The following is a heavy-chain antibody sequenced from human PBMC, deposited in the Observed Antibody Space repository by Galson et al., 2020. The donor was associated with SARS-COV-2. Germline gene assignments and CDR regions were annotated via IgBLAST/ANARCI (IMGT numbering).Heavy chain of an antibody. V-gene: IGHV3-9*01. Sequence: TGGSLRLSCAASGLKFDDYAMHWVRQAPGKGLEWVSGISWNSGSITYADSVKGRFTISRDNAKNSHYLQMNSLRPEDTALYYYAKMGVGATLDYYYGMDVWGQGTTVTVSS. CDR3: AKMGVGATLDYYYGMDV. D-gene: IGHD1-26*01. CDR2: ISWNSGSI. CDR1: GLKFDDYA. J-gene: IGHJ6*02.